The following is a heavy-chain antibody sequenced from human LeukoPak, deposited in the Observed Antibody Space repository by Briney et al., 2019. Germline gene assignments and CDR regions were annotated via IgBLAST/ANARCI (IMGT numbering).Heavy chain of an antibody. CDR2: ISGSGGST. CDR3: ARRYNSYYFDY. D-gene: IGHD1-20*01. V-gene: IGHV3-23*01. J-gene: IGHJ4*02. CDR1: GFTFSSYA. Sequence: GGSLRLSCAASGFTFSSYAMSWARQAPGKGLEWVSAISGSGGSTYYADSVKGRFTISRDNSKNTLYLQMNSLRAEDTAVYFCARRYNSYYFDYWGQGTLVTVSS.